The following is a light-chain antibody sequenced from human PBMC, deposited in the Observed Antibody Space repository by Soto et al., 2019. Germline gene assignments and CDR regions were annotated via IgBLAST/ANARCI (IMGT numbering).Light chain of an antibody. CDR2: DAP. V-gene: IGKV1-5*01. CDR3: QEYTSAT. CDR1: QSISDW. Sequence: DIQMTQSPSTLSASVGDRVTITCRASQSISDWLAWYQQKPGKAPNLLIYDAPTLQSGVPSRFSGSGSGTEFTLTISSLQPDDFATYYCQEYTSATFGQGTKLEIE. J-gene: IGKJ2*01.